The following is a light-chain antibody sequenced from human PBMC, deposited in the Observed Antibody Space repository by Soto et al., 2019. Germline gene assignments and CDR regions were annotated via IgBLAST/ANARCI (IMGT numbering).Light chain of an antibody. V-gene: IGLV2-23*01. CDR3: CSDAGSGV. CDR2: EGS. CDR1: SSDVGSYNL. Sequence: QSALTQPASVSGSPGQSITISCTGTSSDVGSYNLVSWYQQHPGKAPKLMIYEGSKRPSGVSNRFSGSKSGNTASLTISGLQAEDEADYYCCSDAGSGVFSGGTKVTVL. J-gene: IGLJ2*01.